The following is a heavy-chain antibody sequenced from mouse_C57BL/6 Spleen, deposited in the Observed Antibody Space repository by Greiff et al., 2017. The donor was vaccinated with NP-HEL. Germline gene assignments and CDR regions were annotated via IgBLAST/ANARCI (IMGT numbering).Heavy chain of an antibody. CDR3: AKVYYGSSYYAMDY. J-gene: IGHJ4*01. CDR2: INPSSGYT. Sequence: QVQLQQSGAELARPGASVKMSCKASGYTFTSYTMHWVKQRPGQGLEWIGDINPSSGYTKYNQKFKDKATLTADKSSSTAYMQLSSLTSEDSAVYYCAKVYYGSSYYAMDYWGQGTSVTVSS. CDR1: GYTFTSYT. D-gene: IGHD1-1*01. V-gene: IGHV1-4*01.